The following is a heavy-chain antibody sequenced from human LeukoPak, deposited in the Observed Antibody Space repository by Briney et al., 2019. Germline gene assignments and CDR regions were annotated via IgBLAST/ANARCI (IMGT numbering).Heavy chain of an antibody. Sequence: GGSLRLSCAASGFTFSSYAMSWVRQAPGKGLEWVSAISGSGGSTYYADSVKGRFSISRDNSKNTLYLQMNSLRAEDTAVYYCAKGGNSGSYSPFDYWGQGTLVTVSS. D-gene: IGHD1-26*01. J-gene: IGHJ4*02. V-gene: IGHV3-23*01. CDR2: ISGSGGST. CDR3: AKGGNSGSYSPFDY. CDR1: GFTFSSYA.